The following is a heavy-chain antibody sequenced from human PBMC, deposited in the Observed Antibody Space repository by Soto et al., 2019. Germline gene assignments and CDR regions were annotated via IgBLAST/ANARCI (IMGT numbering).Heavy chain of an antibody. CDR2: IYYSGST. J-gene: IGHJ3*02. V-gene: IGHV4-31*03. Sequence: SETLSLTCTVSGGSISSGGYYWSWIRQHPGKGLEWIGYIYYSGSTYYNPSLKSRVTISVDTSKNQFSLKLSSVTAADTAVYYCARDRRTLGAFDIWGQGTMVTV. D-gene: IGHD7-27*01. CDR3: ARDRRTLGAFDI. CDR1: GGSISSGGYY.